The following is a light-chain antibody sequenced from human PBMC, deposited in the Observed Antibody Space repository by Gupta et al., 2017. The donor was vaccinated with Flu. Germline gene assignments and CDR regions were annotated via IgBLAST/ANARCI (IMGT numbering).Light chain of an antibody. Sequence: TSSDVGAYDYVSWYQQHPGKAPKLMIYEVNNRPSGVSNRFSGSKSGNTASLTISGLQTEDEADYFCSSYTSSSAYVFGFGTKVTVL. CDR2: EVN. V-gene: IGLV2-14*01. CDR3: SSYTSSSAYV. J-gene: IGLJ1*01. CDR1: SSDVGAYDY.